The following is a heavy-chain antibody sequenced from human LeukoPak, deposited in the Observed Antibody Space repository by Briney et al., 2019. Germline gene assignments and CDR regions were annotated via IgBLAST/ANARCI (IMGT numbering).Heavy chain of an antibody. D-gene: IGHD3-3*01. CDR1: GFTFSSYG. CDR3: ASGGVIPIDY. CDR2: ISSSSSYI. J-gene: IGHJ4*02. V-gene: IGHV3-21*01. Sequence: GRSLRLSCAASGFTFSSYGMHWVRQAPGKGLEWVSSISSSSSYIYYADSVKGRFTISRDNAKNSLYLQMNSLRAEDTAVYYCASGGVIPIDYWGQGTLVTVSS.